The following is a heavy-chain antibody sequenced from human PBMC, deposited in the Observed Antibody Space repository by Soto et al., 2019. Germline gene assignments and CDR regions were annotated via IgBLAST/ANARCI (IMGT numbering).Heavy chain of an antibody. J-gene: IGHJ6*02. V-gene: IGHV4-59*01. D-gene: IGHD3-9*01. CDR2: IFYIGST. CDR1: GGSISSYY. CDR3: ARVPMYYDILTGYSDYYYYGMDV. Sequence: SETLSLTCTVSGGSISSYYWSWIRQPPGKGLEWNGYIFYIGSTNYNPSLKSRVTISVDTSKNQFSLKLSSVTAADTAVYYCARVPMYYDILTGYSDYYYYGMDVWGQGTTVTVSS.